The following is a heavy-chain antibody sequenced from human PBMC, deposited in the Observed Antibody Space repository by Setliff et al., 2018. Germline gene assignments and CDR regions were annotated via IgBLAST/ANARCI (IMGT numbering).Heavy chain of an antibody. J-gene: IGHJ6*03. D-gene: IGHD3-3*01. CDR3: ARGKDYNFWSGYYNYYYYYMDV. V-gene: IGHV4-38-2*01. CDR1: GYSISSGYY. CDR2: IYHSGST. Sequence: SETLSLTCAVSGYSISSGYYWGWIRQPPGKGLEWIGSIYHSGSTYYNPSLKSRVTISVDTSKNQFSLKLSSVTAADTAVYYCARGKDYNFWSGYYNYYYYYMDVWGKGTTVTVSS.